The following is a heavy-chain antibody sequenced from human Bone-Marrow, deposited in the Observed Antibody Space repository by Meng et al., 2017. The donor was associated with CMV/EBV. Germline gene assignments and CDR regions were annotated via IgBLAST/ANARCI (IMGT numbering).Heavy chain of an antibody. CDR1: GFTFSDYY. V-gene: IGHV3-11*04. J-gene: IGHJ4*02. Sequence: GESLKISCAASGFTFSDYYMSWIRQAPGKGLEWVSYISSSGSTIYYADSVKGRFTISRDNAKNSLYLQMNSLRAEDTAVYYCARAALYGDYSGFDYWGQGTLVTVSS. CDR2: ISSSGSTI. D-gene: IGHD4-17*01. CDR3: ARAALYGDYSGFDY.